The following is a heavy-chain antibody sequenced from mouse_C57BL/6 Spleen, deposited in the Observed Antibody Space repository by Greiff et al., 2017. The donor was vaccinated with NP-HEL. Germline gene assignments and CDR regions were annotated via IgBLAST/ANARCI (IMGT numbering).Heavy chain of an antibody. Sequence: EVMLVESGGGLVKPGGSLKLSCAASGFTFSSYAMSWVRQTPEKRLEWVATISDGGSYTYYPDNVKGRFTISRDNAKNNLYLQMSHLKSEDTAMYYCARAIITTVVGYFDYWGQGTTLTVSS. CDR1: GFTFSSYA. J-gene: IGHJ2*01. CDR2: ISDGGSYT. D-gene: IGHD1-1*01. CDR3: ARAIITTVVGYFDY. V-gene: IGHV5-4*03.